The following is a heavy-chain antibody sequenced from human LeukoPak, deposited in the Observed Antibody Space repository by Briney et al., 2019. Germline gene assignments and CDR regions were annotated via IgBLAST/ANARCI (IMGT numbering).Heavy chain of an antibody. CDR2: IYPGDSDT. V-gene: IGHV5-51*01. Sequence: GESLKISCKGSGYIFTSYWIAWVRQMPGKGLEWMGIIYPGDSDTRYSPSFQGQVTISADKSISTAYLQWSSLKGSDTAMYYCARRSGSFQGDYNFDYWGQGTLVTVSS. J-gene: IGHJ4*02. D-gene: IGHD1-26*01. CDR3: ARRSGSFQGDYNFDY. CDR1: GYIFTSYW.